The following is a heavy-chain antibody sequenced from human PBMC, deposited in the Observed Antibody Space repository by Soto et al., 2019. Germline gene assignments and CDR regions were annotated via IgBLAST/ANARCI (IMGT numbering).Heavy chain of an antibody. CDR1: GYSFSSYW. V-gene: IGHV5-51*01. D-gene: IGHD6-6*01. Sequence: GESLKISCKGSGYSFSSYWIGWVRQMPGKGLEWMGIIYAGDSDTRYSPSFQGQVTISADKSFSTAYLQWSSLKASDTAMYYCARQEYSSWSPAFDFWGQGTMVTVS. CDR2: IYAGDSDT. J-gene: IGHJ3*01. CDR3: ARQEYSSWSPAFDF.